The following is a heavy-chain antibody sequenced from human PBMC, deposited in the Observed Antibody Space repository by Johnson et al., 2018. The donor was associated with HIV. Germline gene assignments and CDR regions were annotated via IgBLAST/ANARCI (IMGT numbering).Heavy chain of an antibody. CDR3: VTRGFYCTDGVCHGVFDF. J-gene: IGHJ3*01. Sequence: VQVVESGGGVVRPGGSLRLSCEASRFTFEDHDMSWVRQVPGKGLEWVSGINWNGGSTGYADSVKGRFIISRDNAKKSLYLQMNSLRAEDTALYHSVTRGFYCTDGVCHGVFDFRGQGTVVSVSS. CDR2: INWNGGST. CDR1: RFTFEDHD. D-gene: IGHD2-8*01. V-gene: IGHV3-20*01.